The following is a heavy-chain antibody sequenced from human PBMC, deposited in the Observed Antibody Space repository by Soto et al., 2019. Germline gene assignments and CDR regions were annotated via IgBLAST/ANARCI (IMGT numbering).Heavy chain of an antibody. Sequence: KQSPTLSLTCAISGDSVSSNSAAWNWIRQSPSRGLEWLGRTYYRSKWYNDYAVSVKSRITINPDKSKNQFSLQLNSVTPEDTAVYYCAREWGDYSNRRQYYYYGMDVWGQGTTVTVSS. CDR2: TYYRSKWYN. D-gene: IGHD4-4*01. CDR1: GDSVSSNSAA. J-gene: IGHJ6*02. V-gene: IGHV6-1*01. CDR3: AREWGDYSNRRQYYYYGMDV.